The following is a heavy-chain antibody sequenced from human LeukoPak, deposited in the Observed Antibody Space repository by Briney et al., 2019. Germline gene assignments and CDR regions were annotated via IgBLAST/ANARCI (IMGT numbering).Heavy chain of an antibody. CDR2: IHYSGST. D-gene: IGHD2-15*01. J-gene: IGHJ4*02. CDR3: ARRYCSTGSCYSGFDY. Sequence: GSLRLSCAASGFTFSDYYMSWIRQPPGKGLEWIGYIHYSGSTNYNPSLKSRATMSVDTSKNQFSLRLSSVTAADTAVYYCARRYCSTGSCYSGFDYWGQGTLVTVSS. CDR1: GFTFSDYY. V-gene: IGHV4-59*08.